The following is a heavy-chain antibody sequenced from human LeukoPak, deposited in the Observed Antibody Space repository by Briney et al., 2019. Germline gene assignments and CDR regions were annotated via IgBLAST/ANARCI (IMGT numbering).Heavy chain of an antibody. CDR3: ARHYYYDSSGTHDAFGF. V-gene: IGHV3-66*02. CDR1: GITVRSDY. D-gene: IGHD3-22*01. Sequence: PGGSLRLSCAASGITVRSDYVSWVRQAPGQGREWVSVLYSGGSTYYAASVKGRFTISRDNSQNTLYLQMNSLRVEDTAVYYCARHYYYDSSGTHDAFGFWGQGTMVTVSS. J-gene: IGHJ3*01. CDR2: LYSGGST.